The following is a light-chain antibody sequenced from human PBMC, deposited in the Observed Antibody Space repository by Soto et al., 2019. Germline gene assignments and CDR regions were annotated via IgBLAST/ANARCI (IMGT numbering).Light chain of an antibody. CDR3: QQYGSTPLT. J-gene: IGKJ4*01. CDR1: QSVGNNY. CDR2: DAS. Sequence: EIVLTQSPGTLSLSPGERATLSCRASQSVGNNYLAWYQQKPGQAPRLLIYDASSRATGIPDRFSGSGSGTDFTITISRLQPDDFAVYYCQQYGSTPLTFGGGTKVEIK. V-gene: IGKV3-20*01.